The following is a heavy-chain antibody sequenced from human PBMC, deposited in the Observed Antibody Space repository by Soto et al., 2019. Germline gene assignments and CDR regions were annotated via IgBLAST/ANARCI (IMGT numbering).Heavy chain of an antibody. Sequence: GGSLRLSCAASGFTFSSYAMSWVRQAPGKGLEWVSAISGSGGSTYYADSVKGRFTISRDNSKNTLYLQMNSLRAEDTAVYYCAKASNDFWSGLEVPDYGVDVWGHGTTVTV. V-gene: IGHV3-23*01. CDR3: AKASNDFWSGLEVPDYGVDV. D-gene: IGHD3-3*01. J-gene: IGHJ6*02. CDR2: ISGSGGST. CDR1: GFTFSSYA.